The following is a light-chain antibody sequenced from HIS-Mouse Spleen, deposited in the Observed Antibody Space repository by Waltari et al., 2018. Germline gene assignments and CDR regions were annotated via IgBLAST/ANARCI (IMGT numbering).Light chain of an antibody. Sequence: QSALTQPASVSGSPGQSITISCTGTSSDVGGYNYVSWYQQHPGKAPKLMIYEVSNRPSGVSNRVSGSKSGNTASLNISGLQAEDEADYYCSSYTSSSTLDVFGTGTKVTVL. CDR1: SSDVGGYNY. CDR3: SSYTSSSTLDV. CDR2: EVS. J-gene: IGLJ1*01. V-gene: IGLV2-14*01.